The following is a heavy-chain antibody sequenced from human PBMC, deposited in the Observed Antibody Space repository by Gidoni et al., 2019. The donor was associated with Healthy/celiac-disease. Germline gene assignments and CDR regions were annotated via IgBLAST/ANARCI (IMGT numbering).Heavy chain of an antibody. CDR3: AREGRVTLKTAYCTNGVCYTRMMDY. CDR2: LNPNSGGT. J-gene: IGHJ4*02. V-gene: IGHV1-2*02. D-gene: IGHD2-8*01. CDR1: GYPFTGYY. Sequence: QVQLVQSGAEVKKPGASVKVSCKASGYPFTGYYMHWVRQAPGQGLEWMGWLNPNSGGTNYAQKFQGRVTMTRDTSISTAYMELSRLRSDDTAVYYCAREGRVTLKTAYCTNGVCYTRMMDYWGQGTLVTVSS.